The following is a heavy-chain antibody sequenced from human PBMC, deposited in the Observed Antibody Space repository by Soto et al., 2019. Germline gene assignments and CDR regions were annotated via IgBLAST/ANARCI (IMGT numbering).Heavy chain of an antibody. Sequence: PSETLSLTCAVSGYSISSSNWWGWIRQPPGKGLEWIGYIYYSGSTNYNPSLKSRVTISVDTSKNQFSLKLSSVTAADTAVYYCARVRYFWSGYSTQYYFEYWGQGTLVTVSS. CDR2: IYYSGST. V-gene: IGHV4-28*03. D-gene: IGHD3-3*01. CDR1: GYSISSSNW. J-gene: IGHJ4*02. CDR3: ARVRYFWSGYSTQYYFEY.